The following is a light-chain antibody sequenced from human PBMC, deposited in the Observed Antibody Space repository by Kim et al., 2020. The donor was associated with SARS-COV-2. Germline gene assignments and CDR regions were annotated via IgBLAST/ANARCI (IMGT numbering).Light chain of an antibody. CDR1: QDIRNY. CDR3: QQCHCYPLT. Sequence: DIQMTQSPSSLSASVGDRVTITCRASQDIRNYLAWFQQIPGKAPKSLIYAASNLQSGVPSRFSASGSGTDFTLTISSLQPEDFATYYCQQCHCYPLTFGGGTKVDIK. CDR2: AAS. V-gene: IGKV1-16*01. J-gene: IGKJ4*01.